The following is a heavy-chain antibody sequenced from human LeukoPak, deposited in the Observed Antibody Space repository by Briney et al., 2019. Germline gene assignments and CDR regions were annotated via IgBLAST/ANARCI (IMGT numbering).Heavy chain of an antibody. V-gene: IGHV4-39*01. D-gene: IGHD4-17*01. CDR2: IYYSGST. J-gene: IGHJ4*02. CDR3: ARLPTVTFFDY. Sequence: SETLSLTCTVSGGSISSSSYYWGWIRQPPGKGLEWIGSIYYSGSTYYNPSLKSRVTISVDTSKNQFSLKLSSVTAADTAVYYCARLPTVTFFDYWGQGTLVTVSS. CDR1: GGSISSSSYY.